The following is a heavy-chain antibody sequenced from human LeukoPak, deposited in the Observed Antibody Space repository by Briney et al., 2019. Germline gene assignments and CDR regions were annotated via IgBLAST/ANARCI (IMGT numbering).Heavy chain of an antibody. CDR3: ARCRGSENYYYMDV. D-gene: IGHD1-14*01. V-gene: IGHV4-38-2*01. CDR1: GYSISSGYY. CDR2: IYHSGST. J-gene: IGHJ6*03. Sequence: TSETLSLTWAGSGYSISSGYYWGWIRQPPGKGLEWIGNIYHSGSTYYNPSLKSRVTISVDTSKNQFSLELNSVTAADTAVYYCARCRGSENYYYMDVWGKGTTVTVSS.